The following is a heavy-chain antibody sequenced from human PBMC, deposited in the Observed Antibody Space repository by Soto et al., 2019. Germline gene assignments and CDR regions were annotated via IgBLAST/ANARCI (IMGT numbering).Heavy chain of an antibody. V-gene: IGHV1-3*01. CDR2: INAGNGNT. J-gene: IGHJ6*02. Sequence: ASVKVSCKASGYTFTSYAMHWVRQAPGQRLEWMGCINAGNGNTKYSQKFQGRVTITRDTSASTAYMELSSLRSEDTAVYYCACSYIPYYYDSSGYYTPRFGPYYGMDVWGQGTTVTVSS. D-gene: IGHD3-22*01. CDR3: ACSYIPYYYDSSGYYTPRFGPYYGMDV. CDR1: GYTFTSYA.